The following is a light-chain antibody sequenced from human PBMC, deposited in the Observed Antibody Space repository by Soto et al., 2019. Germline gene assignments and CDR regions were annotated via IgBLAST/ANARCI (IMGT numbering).Light chain of an antibody. CDR3: QQYDSYSGT. Sequence: DIQMTQSPSSLSASVGDSVTITCRASQRIRNYLNWYQQKPGKAPKLLIYDVSTLKRGVPPRFSGSGSGTEFTLTISSLQPDDFATYYCQQYDSYSGTFGQGTKVDIK. CDR1: QRIRNY. CDR2: DVS. J-gene: IGKJ1*01. V-gene: IGKV1-5*01.